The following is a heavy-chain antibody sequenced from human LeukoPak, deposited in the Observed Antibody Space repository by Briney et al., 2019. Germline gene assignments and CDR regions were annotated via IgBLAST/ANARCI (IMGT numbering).Heavy chain of an antibody. D-gene: IGHD2-15*01. CDR3: VRGLSAYCSGGSCYSDWFDP. J-gene: IGHJ5*02. CDR2: INHSGST. CDR1: GGSFSGYY. Sequence: PSETLSPTCAVYGGSFSGYYWSWIRQPPGKGLEWIGEINHSGSTNYNPSLKSRVTISVDTSKNQFSLKLSSVTAADTAVYYCVRGLSAYCSGGSCYSDWFDPWGQGTLVTVSS. V-gene: IGHV4-34*01.